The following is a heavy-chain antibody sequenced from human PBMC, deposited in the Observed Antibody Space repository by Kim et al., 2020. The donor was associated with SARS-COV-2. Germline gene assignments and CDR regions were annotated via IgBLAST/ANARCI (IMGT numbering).Heavy chain of an antibody. CDR1: GGSISSSSYY. CDR2: IYYSGST. D-gene: IGHD4-17*01. CDR3: ARRKTPAYGDSTTHWFDP. V-gene: IGHV4-39*01. J-gene: IGHJ5*02. Sequence: SETLSLTCTVSGGSISSSSYYWGWIRQPPGKGLEWIGSIYYSGSTYYNPSLKSRVSISVDTSKNQFSLKLSSVTAADTAVYYCARRKTPAYGDSTTHWFDPWGQGTLVTVSS.